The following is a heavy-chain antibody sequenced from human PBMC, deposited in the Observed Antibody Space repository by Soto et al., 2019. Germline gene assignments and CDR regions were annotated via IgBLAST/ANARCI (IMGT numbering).Heavy chain of an antibody. D-gene: IGHD3-3*01. V-gene: IGHV1-8*01. CDR3: ARRGGHYDFWSGYRGYYYYGRDG. CDR2: MNPNSGNT. J-gene: IGHJ6*02. CDR1: GYTFTSYD. Sequence: ASVKVSCKASGYTFTSYDINWVRQATGQGLEGMGWMNPNSGNTGYAQKFQGRVTMTRDTSISTAYMELSSLRSEDTDMYYCARRGGHYDFWSGYRGYYYYGRDGWGQGTTVTVSS.